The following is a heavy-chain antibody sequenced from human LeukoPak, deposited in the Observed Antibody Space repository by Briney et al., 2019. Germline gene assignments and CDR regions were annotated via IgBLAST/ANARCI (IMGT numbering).Heavy chain of an antibody. CDR1: GASMSDYY. D-gene: IGHD3-9*01. Sequence: SETLSLTCTVSGASMSDYYWSWIRQPPGKGLEWIGYIYYTGSTNYNPSLKSRVTMSVDTSKNQISQKLSSVTAADSAVYYCVRRVRYFGQNDYWGQGTLVTVSS. J-gene: IGHJ4*02. V-gene: IGHV4-59*08. CDR2: IYYTGST. CDR3: VRRVRYFGQNDY.